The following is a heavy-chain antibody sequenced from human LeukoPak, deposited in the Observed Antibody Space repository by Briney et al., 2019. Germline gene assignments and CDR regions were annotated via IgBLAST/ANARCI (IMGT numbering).Heavy chain of an antibody. CDR3: ASDGGGYCSGGSCYVWFDP. D-gene: IGHD2-15*01. V-gene: IGHV4-39*01. CDR2: IYYSGST. CDR1: GGSISSSSYY. Sequence: SETLSLTCTVSGGSISSSSYYWGWIRQPPGKGLEWIGSIYYSGSTYYNPSLKSRVSISVDTSKNQFSPKLSSVTAADTAVYYCASDGGGYCSGGSCYVWFDPWGQGTLVTVSS. J-gene: IGHJ5*02.